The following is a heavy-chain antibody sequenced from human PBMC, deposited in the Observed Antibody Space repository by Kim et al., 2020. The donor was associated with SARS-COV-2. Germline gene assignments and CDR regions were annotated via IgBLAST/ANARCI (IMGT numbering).Heavy chain of an antibody. CDR2: IYYSGST. CDR3: AKGVDFWSGYYKYWYFDL. CDR1: GGSISSSSYY. Sequence: SETLSLTCTVSGGSISSSSYYWGWIRQPPGKGLEWIGSIYYSGSTYYNPSLKSRVTISVDTSKNQFSLKLSSVTAADTAVYYCAKGVDFWSGYYKYWYFDLWGRGTLVTVSS. V-gene: IGHV4-39*01. J-gene: IGHJ2*01. D-gene: IGHD3-3*01.